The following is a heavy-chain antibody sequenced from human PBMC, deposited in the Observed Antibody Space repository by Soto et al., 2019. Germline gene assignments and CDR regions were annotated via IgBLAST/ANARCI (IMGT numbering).Heavy chain of an antibody. Sequence: QVQLQESGPGLVKPSETLSLTCTVSGGSLGSYYWGWIRQPPGKGLEWIAYIYDSGTTYYNPSLKSRVTISVDTPKSQFSLSLTSVTSADTAVYYWARGAAFWFGPWGQGTLVTVSS. J-gene: IGHJ5*02. CDR2: IYDSGTT. V-gene: IGHV4-59*01. D-gene: IGHD2-15*01. CDR1: GGSLGSYY. CDR3: ARGAAFWFGP.